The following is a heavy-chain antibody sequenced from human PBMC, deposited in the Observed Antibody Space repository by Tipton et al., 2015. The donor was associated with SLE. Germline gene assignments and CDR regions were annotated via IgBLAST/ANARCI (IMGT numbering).Heavy chain of an antibody. Sequence: SLRLSCAASGFTFSSYEMNWVRQAPGKGLEWVSYISSSGRTIYYADSVKGRFTISRDNAKNSLYLQMNSLRAEDTAVYYCARFYGSGSFFDYWGQGTLVTVSS. CDR3: ARFYGSGSFFDY. CDR2: ISSSGRTI. V-gene: IGHV3-48*03. CDR1: GFTFSSYE. D-gene: IGHD3-10*01. J-gene: IGHJ4*02.